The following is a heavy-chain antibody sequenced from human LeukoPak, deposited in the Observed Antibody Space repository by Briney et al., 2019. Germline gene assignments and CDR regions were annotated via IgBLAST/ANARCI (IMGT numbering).Heavy chain of an antibody. D-gene: IGHD3-22*01. J-gene: IGHJ5*02. Sequence: ASVKVSCKASGYTFTGYYMHRVRQAPGQGLEWMGWINPNSGGTNYAQKFQGRVTMTRDTSISTAYMELSRLRSDDTAVYYCARRGAYDSSHWFDPWGQGTLVTVSS. CDR1: GYTFTGYY. CDR2: INPNSGGT. CDR3: ARRGAYDSSHWFDP. V-gene: IGHV1-2*02.